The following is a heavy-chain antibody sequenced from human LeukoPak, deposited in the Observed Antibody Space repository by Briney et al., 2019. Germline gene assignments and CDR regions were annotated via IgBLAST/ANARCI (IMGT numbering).Heavy chain of an antibody. CDR1: GFTFSSFA. V-gene: IGHV3-23*01. D-gene: IGHD2-8*02. J-gene: IGHJ4*02. CDR3: AKPRTTGLGWAQFDY. Sequence: GGSLRLSCAASGFTFSSFAMTWVRQAPGKGLEWVSGFDGNGPNAYYADSVKGRWTISRDNSRNTLYLEMNSLRPEDTAIYYCAKPRTTGLGWAQFDYWGQGSLVTVSS. CDR2: FDGNGPNA.